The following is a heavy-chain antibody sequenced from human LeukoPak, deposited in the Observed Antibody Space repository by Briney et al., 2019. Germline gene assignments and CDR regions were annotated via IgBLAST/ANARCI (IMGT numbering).Heavy chain of an antibody. Sequence: ASVKVSCKASGYTFTSYGISWVRQAPGQGLEWMGWTSAHNDDTNYAETLQGRLTMTTDISTNTAYMDLTSLRSDDTAVYYCAGDWDSRNDYFDPWGQGTLVIVSS. V-gene: IGHV1-18*01. CDR2: TSAHNDDT. CDR1: GYTFTSYG. CDR3: AGDWDSRNDYFDP. D-gene: IGHD1-1*01. J-gene: IGHJ4*02.